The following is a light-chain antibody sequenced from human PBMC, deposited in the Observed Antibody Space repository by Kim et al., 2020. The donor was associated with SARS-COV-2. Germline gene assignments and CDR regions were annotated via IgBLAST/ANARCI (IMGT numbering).Light chain of an antibody. CDR2: GKN. V-gene: IGLV3-19*01. Sequence: SSELTQDPAVSVALGQTVRITCQGDSLRSYYASWYQQKPGQAPVLVIYGKNNRPSGIPDRFSGSSSGNTASLTIPGAQAEDEADYYCNSRASSGNHLFGG. J-gene: IGLJ3*02. CDR1: SLRSYY. CDR3: NSRASSGNHL.